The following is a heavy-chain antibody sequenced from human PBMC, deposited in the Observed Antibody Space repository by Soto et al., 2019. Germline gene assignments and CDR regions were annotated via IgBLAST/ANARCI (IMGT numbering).Heavy chain of an antibody. Sequence: QVHLVQSGAEVKKPGASVKVSCKGSGYTFTSYGITWVRQAPGQGLEWMGWISAHNGNTADAQRLQGRVTVTRDTSTRTGYMELRSLRSDDTAVYYCARGRYGDYWGQGAVVNVSP. D-gene: IGHD1-1*01. J-gene: IGHJ4*02. CDR3: ARGRYGDY. V-gene: IGHV1-18*01. CDR2: ISAHNGNT. CDR1: GYTFTSYG.